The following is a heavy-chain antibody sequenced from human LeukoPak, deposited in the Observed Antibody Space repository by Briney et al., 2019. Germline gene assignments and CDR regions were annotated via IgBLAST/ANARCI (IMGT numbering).Heavy chain of an antibody. D-gene: IGHD4-17*01. CDR3: AMPSDYGDYVTFDY. CDR1: GGTFSSYA. Sequence: SVKVSCKASGGTFSSYAISWVRQAPGQGLEWMGGITPIFGTANYAQKFQGRVTITADESTSTAYMELSSLRSEDTAVYYCAMPSDYGDYVTFDYWGQGTLVTVSS. J-gene: IGHJ4*02. CDR2: ITPIFGTA. V-gene: IGHV1-69*13.